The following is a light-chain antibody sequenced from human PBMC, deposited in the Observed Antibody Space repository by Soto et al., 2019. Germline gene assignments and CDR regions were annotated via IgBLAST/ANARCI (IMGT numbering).Light chain of an antibody. V-gene: IGKV3-15*01. CDR1: QSVSSN. J-gene: IGKJ2*01. CDR3: QQYDYWPPYT. CDR2: GAS. Sequence: EIVMTQSPSTLSVSPWERATLSCRASQSVSSNLAWYQQKPGQAPRLLIYGASTRATGIPARFSGSGSGTEFTLTIGSLQSEDFAVYYCQQYDYWPPYTFGQGTNLEIK.